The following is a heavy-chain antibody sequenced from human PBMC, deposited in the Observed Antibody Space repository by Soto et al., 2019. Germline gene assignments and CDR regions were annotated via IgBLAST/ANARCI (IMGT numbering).Heavy chain of an antibody. CDR2: IITIFGTA. Sequence: SVKVSCKASGGTFSSYAIRWVRQAPGQGLEWMGGIITIFGTANYAQKFQERVTITRDMSTSTHYMELNSLRSDETAVYYSAAIVLREGSLFRMDVWGQGTTVTVSS. V-gene: IGHV1-69*05. J-gene: IGHJ6*02. D-gene: IGHD2-8*01. CDR1: GGTFSSYA. CDR3: AAIVLREGSLFRMDV.